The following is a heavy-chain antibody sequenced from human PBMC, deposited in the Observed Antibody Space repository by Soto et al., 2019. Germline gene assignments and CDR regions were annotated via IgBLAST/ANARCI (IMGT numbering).Heavy chain of an antibody. D-gene: IGHD3-10*01. CDR3: ARAGSYGSGSYSNLRSYYYYQMDV. CDR2: IYHSGST. V-gene: IGHV4-4*02. J-gene: IGHJ6*03. CDR1: SGAISSSNW. Sequence: SETLSLTCAVSSGAISSSNWWRWVRQPAGKGLEWIGEIYHSGSTNYNPSLKSRVTISVDKSKNHFSLKLSSVTAADTAVYYCARAGSYGSGSYSNLRSYYYYQMDVSGNGSTVTV.